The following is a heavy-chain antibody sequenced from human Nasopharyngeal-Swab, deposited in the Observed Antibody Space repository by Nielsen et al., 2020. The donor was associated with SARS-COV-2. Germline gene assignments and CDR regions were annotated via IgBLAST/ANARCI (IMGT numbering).Heavy chain of an antibody. CDR3: ARDLRHYDFWSGYYTGIYFQH. CDR2: IKQDGSEK. J-gene: IGHJ1*01. V-gene: IGHV3-7*03. D-gene: IGHD3-3*01. Sequence: WIRQPPGKGLEWVANIKQDGSEKYYVDSVKGRFTISRDNAKNSLYLQMNSLRAEDMAAYYCARDLRHYDFWSGYYTGIYFQHWGQGTLVTVSS.